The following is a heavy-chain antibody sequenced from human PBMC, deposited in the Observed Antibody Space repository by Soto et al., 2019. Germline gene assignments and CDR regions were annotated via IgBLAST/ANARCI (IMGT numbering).Heavy chain of an antibody. CDR2: ISSSSATI. CDR1: GFTFSTYS. V-gene: IGHV3-48*02. D-gene: IGHD5-12*01. Sequence: GGSLRLSCAASGFTFSTYSMTWVRQAPGKGHEWVSYISSSSATIYYANSVKGRFTISRDNAENSVYLQMNSLRDEDTAVYYCARMAGDGYLPFDYWGQGTLVTVSS. J-gene: IGHJ4*02. CDR3: ARMAGDGYLPFDY.